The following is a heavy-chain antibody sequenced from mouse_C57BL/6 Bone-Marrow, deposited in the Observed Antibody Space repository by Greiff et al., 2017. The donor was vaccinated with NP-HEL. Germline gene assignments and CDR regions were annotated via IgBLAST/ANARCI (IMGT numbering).Heavy chain of an antibody. Sequence: QVQLQQPGAELVKPGASVKLSCKASGYTFTSYWMHWVKQRPGQGLEWIGMIHPNSGSTNYNEKFKSKATLTVDKSSSTAYMQLSSLTSEDSAVYHCARYYYGSSFDYWGQGTTLTVSS. J-gene: IGHJ2*01. CDR3: ARYYYGSSFDY. CDR1: GYTFTSYW. V-gene: IGHV1-64*01. CDR2: IHPNSGST. D-gene: IGHD1-1*01.